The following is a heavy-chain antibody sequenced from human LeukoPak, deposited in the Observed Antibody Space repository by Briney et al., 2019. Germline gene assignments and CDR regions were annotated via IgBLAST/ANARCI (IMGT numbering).Heavy chain of an antibody. Sequence: SETLSLTCTVSGGSISSYYWSWIRQPAGKGLEWIGRIYTSGSTNYNASLKSRVSMSVDTSKNQFSLKLSPVTAADTAVFYCARENSGSYRGFDYWGQGTLVTVSS. D-gene: IGHD1-26*01. J-gene: IGHJ4*02. CDR1: GGSISSYY. V-gene: IGHV4-4*07. CDR2: IYTSGST. CDR3: ARENSGSYRGFDY.